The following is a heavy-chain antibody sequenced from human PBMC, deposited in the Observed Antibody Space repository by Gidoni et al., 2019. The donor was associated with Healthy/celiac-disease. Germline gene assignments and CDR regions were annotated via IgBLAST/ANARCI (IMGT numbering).Heavy chain of an antibody. V-gene: IGHV3-23*01. CDR3: AKWGDIVVVVAADPFDY. J-gene: IGHJ4*02. CDR2: IRGSGGST. D-gene: IGHD2-15*01. Sequence: VQLLESGGGLVQPGGSLRLSCAASGFTFSSYAMSWVRQAPGKGLGWVAAIRGSGGSTYYADSVKGRFTISRDNSKNTLYLKMNSLRAEDTAVYYCAKWGDIVVVVAADPFDYWGQGTLVTVSS. CDR1: GFTFSSYA.